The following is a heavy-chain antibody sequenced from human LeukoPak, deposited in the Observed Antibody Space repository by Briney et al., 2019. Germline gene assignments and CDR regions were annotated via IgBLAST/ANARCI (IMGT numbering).Heavy chain of an antibody. V-gene: IGHV3-21*01. CDR3: ASLSTSPSIGDY. CDR1: GFTFSTYS. Sequence: GGSLRLSCAASGFTFSTYSMNWVRQAPGKGLEWVSSITSSSSYIYYADSVKGRFTISRDNAKNSLYLQMNSLTADDTALYYCASLSTSPSIGDYWGQGTPVTVSS. D-gene: IGHD2/OR15-2a*01. CDR2: ITSSSSYI. J-gene: IGHJ4*02.